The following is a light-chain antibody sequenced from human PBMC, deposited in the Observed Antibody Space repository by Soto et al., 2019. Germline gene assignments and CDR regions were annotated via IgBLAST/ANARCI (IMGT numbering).Light chain of an antibody. V-gene: IGKV3-20*01. Sequence: EVVLTQSPATLSLSPGDRATLSCRASQTISDNYLAWYRQTPGQTPRILIFGASTRATGVPARFSGSGSGIDFTLIISRLEPDDLAVYYCNHYGNLPFSFGPGTRVDI. CDR2: GAS. J-gene: IGKJ3*01. CDR3: NHYGNLPFS. CDR1: QTISDNY.